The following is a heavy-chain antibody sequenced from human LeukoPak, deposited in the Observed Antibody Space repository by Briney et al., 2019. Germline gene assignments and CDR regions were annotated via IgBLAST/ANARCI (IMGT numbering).Heavy chain of an antibody. CDR3: AKDGLYGATRDY. CDR1: GFTFNIYG. V-gene: IGHV3-30*02. Sequence: GGSLRLSCAASGFTFNIYGMHWVRQAPGKGLEWVAFIRHDGSNKYYADSVKGRSTISRDNSKNTVNLQMHSLRVEDTAVYYCAKDGLYGATRDYWGQGTLVTVSS. CDR2: IRHDGSNK. J-gene: IGHJ4*02. D-gene: IGHD4/OR15-4a*01.